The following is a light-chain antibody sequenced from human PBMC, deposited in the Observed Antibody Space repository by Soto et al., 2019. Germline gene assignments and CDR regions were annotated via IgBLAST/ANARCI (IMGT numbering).Light chain of an antibody. J-gene: IGLJ2*01. V-gene: IGLV1-40*01. CDR2: HNS. CDR1: SSNIGAGHD. Sequence: QSALTQPPSVSGAPGQRVTISRTGSSSNIGAGHDVHWYQHLPGAAPKLLIYHNSNRPSGVPDRFSGSKSGTSASLAITGLQVDDEADYFCQSYDSSLSAVVFGGGTQLTVL. CDR3: QSYDSSLSAVV.